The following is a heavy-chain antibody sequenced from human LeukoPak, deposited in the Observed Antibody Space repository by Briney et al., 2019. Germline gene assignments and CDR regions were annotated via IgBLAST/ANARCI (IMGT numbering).Heavy chain of an antibody. CDR2: IYYSGST. CDR1: GGSISSSSYY. J-gene: IGHJ6*03. Sequence: SETLSLTCTVSGGSISSSSYYWGWIRQPPGKGLEWIGSIYYSGSTYYNPSLKSRVTISVDTSKNQFSLKLSSVTAADTAVYYCARVKGYCSGGSCYSGDYYYYYMDVWGKGTTVTISS. CDR3: ARVKGYCSGGSCYSGDYYYYYMDV. V-gene: IGHV4-39*07. D-gene: IGHD2-15*01.